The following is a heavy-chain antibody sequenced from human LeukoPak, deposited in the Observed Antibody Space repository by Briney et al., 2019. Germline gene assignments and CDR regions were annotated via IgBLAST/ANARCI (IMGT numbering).Heavy chain of an antibody. CDR3: ARVRWELSSPPHFDY. CDR1: GYTFTSYG. J-gene: IGHJ4*02. Sequence: ASVKVSRKASGYTFTSYGIRWVRQAPGQGLAWMGWINPNSGGTNYAQKFQGRVTMTRDTSISTAYMELSRLRSGDTAVYYGARVRWELSSPPHFDYWGQGTLVTVSS. CDR2: INPNSGGT. V-gene: IGHV1-2*02. D-gene: IGHD1-26*01.